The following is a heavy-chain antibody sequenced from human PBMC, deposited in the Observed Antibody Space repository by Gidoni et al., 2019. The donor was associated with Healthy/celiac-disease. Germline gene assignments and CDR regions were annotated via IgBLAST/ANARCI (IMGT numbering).Heavy chain of an antibody. J-gene: IGHJ4*02. Sequence: EVQLVESVGGLVQPGGSLRLSCAASGFTFSSYEMNWVRQAPGKGLEWVSYISSSGSTIYYADSVKGRFTISRDNAKNSLYLQMNSLRAEDTAVYYCASTIMITFGGVIVNSPYFDYWGQGTLVTVSS. V-gene: IGHV3-48*03. CDR1: GFTFSSYE. CDR3: ASTIMITFGGVIVNSPYFDY. CDR2: ISSSGSTI. D-gene: IGHD3-16*02.